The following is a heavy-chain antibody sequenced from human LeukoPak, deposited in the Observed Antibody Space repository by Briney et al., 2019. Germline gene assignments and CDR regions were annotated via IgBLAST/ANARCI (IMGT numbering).Heavy chain of an antibody. Sequence: PSETLSLTCTVSGGSISSYYWSWIRQPPGKGLEWIGYIYYSGSTNYNPSPKSRVTISVDTSKNQFSLKLSSVTAADTAVYYCARADIVVPYGMDVWGQGTTVTVSS. CDR2: IYYSGST. J-gene: IGHJ6*02. CDR3: ARADIVVPYGMDV. D-gene: IGHD2-2*01. CDR1: GGSISSYY. V-gene: IGHV4-59*01.